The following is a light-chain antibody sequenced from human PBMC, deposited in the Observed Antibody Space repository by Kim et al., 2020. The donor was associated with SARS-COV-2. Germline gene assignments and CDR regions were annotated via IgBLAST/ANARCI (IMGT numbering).Light chain of an antibody. V-gene: IGLV4-69*01. CDR2: LNSDGRH. J-gene: IGLJ3*02. Sequence: ASVKLTCTLGSGHSSDAIAWHQQQPEKGPRYLMKLNSDGRHSKGDGIPDRFSGSSSGAERYLTSSSLQSEDEADYYCQTWGTGIRVFGGGTQLTVL. CDR1: SGHSSDA. CDR3: QTWGTGIRV.